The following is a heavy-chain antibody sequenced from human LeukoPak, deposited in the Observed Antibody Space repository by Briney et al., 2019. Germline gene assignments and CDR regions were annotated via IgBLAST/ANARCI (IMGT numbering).Heavy chain of an antibody. CDR3: AKDHYYDSSGYYPFDY. CDR2: IRYDGSNK. CDR1: GFTFSSYG. Sequence: GGSLRLSCAASGFTFSSYGMHWVRQAPGKGLEWVAFIRYDGSNKYYADSVKGRFTISRDNSKNTLYLQMNSLRAEDTAVYYCAKDHYYDSSGYYPFDYWRQGTLVTVSS. V-gene: IGHV3-30*02. D-gene: IGHD3-22*01. J-gene: IGHJ4*02.